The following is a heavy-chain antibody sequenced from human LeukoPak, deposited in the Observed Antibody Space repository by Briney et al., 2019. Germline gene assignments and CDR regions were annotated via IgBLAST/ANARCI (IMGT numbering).Heavy chain of an antibody. CDR2: ISYDGSNK. V-gene: IGHV3-30-3*01. J-gene: IGHJ4*02. CDR1: GFTFSSYA. Sequence: GGSLRLSCAASGFTFSSYAMHWVRQAPGKGLEWVAVISYDGSNKYYADSVKGRFTISRDNSKNTLYLQMNSLRAEDTAVYYCARARIAPGTIDYWGQGTLVTVSS. D-gene: IGHD6-25*01. CDR3: ARARIAPGTIDY.